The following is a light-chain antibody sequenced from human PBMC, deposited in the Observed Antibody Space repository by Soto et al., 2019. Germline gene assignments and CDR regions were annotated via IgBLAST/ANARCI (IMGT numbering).Light chain of an antibody. CDR1: QSISSW. CDR3: QHYSSVWA. Sequence: DIQMTQSPSTLCASVGGRVTVACRASQSISSWLAWYQQKPGKAPKLLIYDASSLESGVPSRFSGSGSGTEFTLTISCLHPDDFATYYCQHYSSVWAFGQGTKVDI. V-gene: IGKV1-5*01. J-gene: IGKJ1*01. CDR2: DAS.